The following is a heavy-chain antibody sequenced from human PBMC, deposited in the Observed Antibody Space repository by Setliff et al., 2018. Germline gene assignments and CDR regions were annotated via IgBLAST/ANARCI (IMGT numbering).Heavy chain of an antibody. CDR2: ISYSGIT. J-gene: IGHJ1*01. CDR3: VREGYSEYFQD. D-gene: IGHD1-1*01. V-gene: IGHV4-59*02. Sequence: SETLSLTCNVSGASVSSHYWDWIRQPPGKGLEWIGFISYSGITTYNVSLKSRVSISVDTSKNQLSLALSSVTAADTAVYYCVREGYSEYFQDWGRGTLVTAPQ. CDR1: GASVSSHY.